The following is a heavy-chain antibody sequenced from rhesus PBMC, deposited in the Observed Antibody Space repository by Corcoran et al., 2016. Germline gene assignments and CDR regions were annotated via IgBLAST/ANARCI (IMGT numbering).Heavy chain of an antibody. J-gene: IGHJ2*01. V-gene: IGHV1-111*02. CDR3: AKAAAGYWYFDL. CDR1: GYTFTDHS. D-gene: IGHD6-31*01. CDR2: VEPEDGEQ. Sequence: EVQLVQSGAEVKKPGASVKISCKASGYTFTDHSLNWVRQAPGKGLEWMGRVEPEDGEQDYAQKFQDRVTITADMSTYTAFMGLRSLRSEDTAVYYCAKAAAGYWYFDLWGPGTPITISS.